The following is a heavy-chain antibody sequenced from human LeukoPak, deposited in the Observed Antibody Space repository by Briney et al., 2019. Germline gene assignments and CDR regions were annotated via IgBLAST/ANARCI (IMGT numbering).Heavy chain of an antibody. CDR3: AKDIGRINYYDSRGHFDY. Sequence: PGGSLRLSCAASGFTFDDYAMHWVRQAPGKGLEWVSGISWNSGSIGYADSVKGRFTISRDNAKNSLYLQMNSLRAEDTASYYCAKDIGRINYYDSRGHFDYWGQGTLVTVSS. V-gene: IGHV3-9*01. J-gene: IGHJ4*02. CDR1: GFTFDDYA. D-gene: IGHD3-22*01. CDR2: ISWNSGSI.